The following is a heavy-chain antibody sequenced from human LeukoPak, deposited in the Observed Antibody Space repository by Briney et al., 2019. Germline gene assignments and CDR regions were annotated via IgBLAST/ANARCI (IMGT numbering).Heavy chain of an antibody. Sequence: GGSLRLSCTVSGFTVSSNSMSWVRQAPGKGLEWVSTISDSGGSTYNADSVKGRFTISRDNSKNTLYLQMNSLRAEDTALYYCAKAADYDMTYYYYYMDVWGKGTTVTISS. D-gene: IGHD3-9*01. V-gene: IGHV3-23*01. CDR2: ISDSGGST. J-gene: IGHJ6*03. CDR1: GFTVSSNS. CDR3: AKAADYDMTYYYYYMDV.